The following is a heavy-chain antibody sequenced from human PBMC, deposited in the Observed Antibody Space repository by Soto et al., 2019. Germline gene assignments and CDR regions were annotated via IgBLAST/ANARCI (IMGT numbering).Heavy chain of an antibody. Sequence: ASVKVSCKASGFTFTTYAIHWVRQAPGQRLEWMGCINAGDGVTEYSQKFQGRVTIIRDTSASTAYMELSGLISEDTTVYYCAKGRSYYYYYGVDVWGQGTTVTVSS. CDR1: GFTFTTYA. J-gene: IGHJ6*02. CDR2: INAGDGVT. CDR3: AKGRSYYYYYGVDV. V-gene: IGHV1-3*01.